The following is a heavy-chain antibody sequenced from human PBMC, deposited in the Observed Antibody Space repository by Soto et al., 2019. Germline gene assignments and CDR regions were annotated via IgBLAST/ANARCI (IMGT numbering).Heavy chain of an antibody. J-gene: IGHJ6*03. V-gene: IGHV1-69*02. CDR1: GGTFSSYT. CDR3: ARHNRLEGGDYYYYMDV. Sequence: QVQLVQSGAEVKKPGSSVKVSCKASGGTFSSYTISWVPQAPGQGLEWMGRIIPILGIANYAQKYQGRVTITADKSTSTAYMELSSLRSEDTAVYYCARHNRLEGGDYYYYMDVWGKGTTVTVSS. D-gene: IGHD1-20*01. CDR2: IIPILGIA.